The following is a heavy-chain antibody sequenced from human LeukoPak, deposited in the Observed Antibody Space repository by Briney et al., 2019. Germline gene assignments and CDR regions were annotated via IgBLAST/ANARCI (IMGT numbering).Heavy chain of an antibody. CDR2: IYYSGST. Sequence: SETLSLTCTVSGGSICSYYWSWIRQPPGKGLEWIGYIYYSGSTNYNPSLKSRVTISVDTSKNQFSLKLSSVTAADTAVYYCARVHDYWGQGTLVTVSS. J-gene: IGHJ4*02. CDR1: GGSICSYY. V-gene: IGHV4-59*01. CDR3: ARVHDY.